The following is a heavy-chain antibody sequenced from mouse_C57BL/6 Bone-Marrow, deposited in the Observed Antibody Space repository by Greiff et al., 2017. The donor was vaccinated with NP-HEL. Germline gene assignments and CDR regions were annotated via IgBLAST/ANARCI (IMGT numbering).Heavy chain of an antibody. J-gene: IGHJ1*03. CDR3: ARYYSGSRGWYFDV. D-gene: IGHD1-1*01. Sequence: QVQLQQPGADLVKPGASVKLSCKASGYTFTSYWMHWVKQRPGRGLAWIGRIDPNSGGTKFNEKFKTKATLTVDKPSSTAYMQLSSLTSEDTAVYYYARYYSGSRGWYFDVWGRGTTVTVSS. V-gene: IGHV1-72*01. CDR2: IDPNSGGT. CDR1: GYTFTSYW.